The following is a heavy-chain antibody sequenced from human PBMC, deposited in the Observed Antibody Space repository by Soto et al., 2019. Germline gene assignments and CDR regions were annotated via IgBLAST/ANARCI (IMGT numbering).Heavy chain of an antibody. V-gene: IGHV3-30-3*01. CDR1: GFTFSSYA. D-gene: IGHD4-17*01. Sequence: QVQLVESGGGVVQPGRSLRLSCAASGFTFSSYAMHWVRQAPGKGLERVAVISYDGSNKYYADSVKGRFTISRDNSKNTMYLPMHSLRAEDTAVYYCARDEGFYGAAIGYYYGMDVWGQGTTCTVSS. CDR2: ISYDGSNK. CDR3: ARDEGFYGAAIGYYYGMDV. J-gene: IGHJ6*02.